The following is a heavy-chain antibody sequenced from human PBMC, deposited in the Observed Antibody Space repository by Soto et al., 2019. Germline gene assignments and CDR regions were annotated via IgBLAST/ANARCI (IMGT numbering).Heavy chain of an antibody. Sequence: SETLSLTCTVSGGSISSNYWTWIRQPPGKGLEWIGYVYNSGSTNYNPSLKSRVTISEDTSKSQFSLKVNSMTAADTAVYYCARYRREAVAGYTLDNWGQGILVTISS. D-gene: IGHD6-13*01. CDR1: GGSISSNY. V-gene: IGHV4-59*01. J-gene: IGHJ4*02. CDR2: VYNSGST. CDR3: ARYRREAVAGYTLDN.